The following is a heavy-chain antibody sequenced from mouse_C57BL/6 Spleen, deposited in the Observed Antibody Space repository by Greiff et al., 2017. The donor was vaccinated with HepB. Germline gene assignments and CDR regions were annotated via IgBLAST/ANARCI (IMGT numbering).Heavy chain of an antibody. D-gene: IGHD1-1*01. CDR1: GYSFTGYY. CDR3: ARLLRYRFDY. V-gene: IGHV1-42*01. CDR2: INPSTGGS. J-gene: IGHJ2*01. Sequence: VQLKESGPELVKPGASVKISCKASGYSFTGYYMNWVKQSPEKSLEWIGEINPSTGGSTYNQKFKAKATLTVDKSSSTAYMQLKSLTSEDSAVYYCARLLRYRFDYWGQGTTLTVSS.